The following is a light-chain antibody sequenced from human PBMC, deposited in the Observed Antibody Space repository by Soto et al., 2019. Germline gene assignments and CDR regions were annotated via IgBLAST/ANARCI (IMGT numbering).Light chain of an antibody. V-gene: IGKV1-5*03. CDR2: KAS. Sequence: DIQMTQSPSTLSGSVGDRVTITCRASQTISSWLAWYQQKPGKGPKLLIYKASTLKSGVPSRFSGSGSGTEFTLTISSLQPDDFAPYDCQHYNSYSEALGQGTKVDIK. CDR1: QTISSW. CDR3: QHYNSYSEA. J-gene: IGKJ1*01.